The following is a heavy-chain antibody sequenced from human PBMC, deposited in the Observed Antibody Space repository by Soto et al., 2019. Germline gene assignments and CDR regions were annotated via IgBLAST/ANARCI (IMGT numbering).Heavy chain of an antibody. Sequence: EVQLVESGGGLVQPGRSLRLSCAASGFTFDDYAMHWVRQAPGKGLERVSGISWNSGSIGNADSVKGRFTISRDNAKNSLYLHMNSLRAEDTALYYCAKAHFGGGGCNRSVVDYWGQGTLVTVSS. J-gene: IGHJ4*02. V-gene: IGHV3-9*01. D-gene: IGHD3-16*01. CDR2: ISWNSGSI. CDR3: AKAHFGGGGCNRSVVDY. CDR1: GFTFDDYA.